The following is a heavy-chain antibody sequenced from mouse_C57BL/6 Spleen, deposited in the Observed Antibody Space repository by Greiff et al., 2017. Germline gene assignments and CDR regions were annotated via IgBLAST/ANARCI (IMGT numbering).Heavy chain of an antibody. Sequence: VQLLQPGADLVRPGSSLKLSCTASGYTFTSYCMHWVKQRPIQGLEWIGNIAPSASDTHYNQKFKDQATFTVDKSSSTAYMQLSSLTSEDSAVYYCARRGVAPSYYAMDYWGQGTSVTVSS. CDR3: ARRGVAPSYYAMDY. V-gene: IGHV1-52*01. CDR2: IAPSASDT. CDR1: GYTFTSYC. D-gene: IGHD1-1*01. J-gene: IGHJ4*01.